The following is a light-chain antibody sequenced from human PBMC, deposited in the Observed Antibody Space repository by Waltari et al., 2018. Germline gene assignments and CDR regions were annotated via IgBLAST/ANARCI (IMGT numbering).Light chain of an antibody. V-gene: IGKV3-11*01. CDR2: EVS. CDR3: QQRGNWPPT. Sequence: EIVLTQSPATLSLSPGERATLSCRASQSVSSYLAWYQQKPGQAPRLLIYEVSNRATGIPARFSGSGSGTDFTLTISGLEPEDFALYYCQQRGNWPPTFGGGTKVEIK. J-gene: IGKJ4*01. CDR1: QSVSSY.